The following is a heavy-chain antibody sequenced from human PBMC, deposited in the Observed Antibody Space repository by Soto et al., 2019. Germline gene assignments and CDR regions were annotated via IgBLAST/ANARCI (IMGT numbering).Heavy chain of an antibody. Sequence: GESLKISCKGSGYSFTSYWISWVRQMPGKGLEWMGRIDPSDSYTNYSPSFQGHVTISADKSISTAYLQWSSLKASDTAMYYCASGGCSGGSCHYGMDVWGQGTTVTVSS. CDR3: ASGGCSGGSCHYGMDV. D-gene: IGHD2-15*01. CDR1: GYSFTSYW. V-gene: IGHV5-10-1*01. J-gene: IGHJ6*02. CDR2: IDPSDSYT.